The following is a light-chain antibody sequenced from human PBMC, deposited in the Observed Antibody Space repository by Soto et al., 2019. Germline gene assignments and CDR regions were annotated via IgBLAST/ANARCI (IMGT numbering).Light chain of an antibody. J-gene: IGKJ4*01. CDR3: QQYNGWPLT. CDR1: QTISTTY. V-gene: IGKV3-20*01. CDR2: GVS. Sequence: EVVLTQSPGTLSLSPGERATLSCRASQTISTTYLAWYQQKPGQAPRLLIHGVSSRATGIPDRFSGSGSGTDFSLTIGRLEPEDFAVYYCQQYNGWPLTFGGGTKVDIK.